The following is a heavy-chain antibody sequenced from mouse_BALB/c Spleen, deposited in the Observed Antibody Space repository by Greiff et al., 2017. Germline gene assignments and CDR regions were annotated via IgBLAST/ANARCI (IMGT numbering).Heavy chain of an antibody. CDR2: IWAGGST. J-gene: IGHJ4*01. CDR1: GFSLTSYG. V-gene: IGHV2-9*02. CDR3: ARDGNPHAMDY. Sequence: VKLQESGPGLVAPSQSLSITCTVSGFSLTSYGVHWVRQPPGKGLEWLGVIWAGGSTNYNSALMSRLSISKDNSKSQVFLKMNSLQTDDTAMYYCARDGNPHAMDYWGQGTSVTVSS. D-gene: IGHD2-1*01.